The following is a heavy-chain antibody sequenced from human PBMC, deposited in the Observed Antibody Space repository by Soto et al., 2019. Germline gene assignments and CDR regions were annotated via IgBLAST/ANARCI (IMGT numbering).Heavy chain of an antibody. J-gene: IGHJ6*02. V-gene: IGHV4-38-2*01. CDR1: GYSISSGYY. Sequence: PSETLSPTCVVSGYSISSGYYWGWLRQPPGKGLGLIGRIYHSGSTYYNPSLKSRITISVDTSKNQFSLKLSSVTAADTAVYYCARAEIAVAPVYYYDGMDVWGQGTTVT. D-gene: IGHD6-19*01. CDR3: ARAEIAVAPVYYYDGMDV. CDR2: IYHSGST.